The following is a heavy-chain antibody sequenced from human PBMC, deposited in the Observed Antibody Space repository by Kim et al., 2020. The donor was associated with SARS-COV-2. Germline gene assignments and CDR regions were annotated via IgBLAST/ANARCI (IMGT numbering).Heavy chain of an antibody. J-gene: IGHJ4*02. V-gene: IGHV4-34*01. D-gene: IGHD6-19*01. Sequence: SETLSLTCAVYGGSFSGYYWSWIRQPPGKGLEWIGEINHSGSTNYNPSLKSRVTISVDTSKNQFSLKLSSVTAAATAVYYCARARIAVAGTFDYWGQGTL. CDR3: ARARIAVAGTFDY. CDR1: GGSFSGYY. CDR2: INHSGST.